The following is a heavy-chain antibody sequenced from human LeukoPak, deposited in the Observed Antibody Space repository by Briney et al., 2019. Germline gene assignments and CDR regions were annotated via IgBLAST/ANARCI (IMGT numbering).Heavy chain of an antibody. Sequence: PGGSLRLSCAASGFTFDDYGMSWVRQAPGKGLEWVSGINWNGGSTGYADSVKGRFTISRDNAKNSLYLQMNSLRAEDTALYHCARVGDCSSTSCSYYYGMDVWGQGTTVTVSS. CDR1: GFTFDDYG. J-gene: IGHJ6*02. CDR2: INWNGGST. V-gene: IGHV3-20*01. CDR3: ARVGDCSSTSCSYYYGMDV. D-gene: IGHD2-2*01.